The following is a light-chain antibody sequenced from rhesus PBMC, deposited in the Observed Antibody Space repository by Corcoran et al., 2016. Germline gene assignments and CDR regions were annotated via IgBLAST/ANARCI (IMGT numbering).Light chain of an antibody. CDR2: AAS. J-gene: IGKJ1*01. V-gene: IGKV1S12*01. CDR1: QNIYSN. Sequence: DIQMTQSPSALSASVGDRVTISCRASQNIYSNLAWYQQKPGKAPKLLIYAASSLQNGIPSRFSGSGSGTDFTITISSLQAEKSAAYYGQHYYDNPRTFGQGTKVEIK. CDR3: QHYYDNPRT.